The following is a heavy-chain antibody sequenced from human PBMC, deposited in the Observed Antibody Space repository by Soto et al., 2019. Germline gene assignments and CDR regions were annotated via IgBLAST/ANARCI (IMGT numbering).Heavy chain of an antibody. D-gene: IGHD3-10*01. Sequence: ASVKVSCKAAGGTLSSDTSSWGRQAPGQGLEWMGRIIPILGIANYAQKFQGRVTITADKSTSTAYMELSSLRSEDTAVYYCASDSYGSASNWGQGTLVTVSS. V-gene: IGHV1-69*02. J-gene: IGHJ4*02. CDR1: GGTLSSDT. CDR2: IIPILGIA. CDR3: ASDSYGSASN.